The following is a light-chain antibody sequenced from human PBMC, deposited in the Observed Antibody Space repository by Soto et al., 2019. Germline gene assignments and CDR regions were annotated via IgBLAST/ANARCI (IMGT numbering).Light chain of an antibody. CDR2: GDS. CDR1: QGIGNA. Sequence: AIQITQSPSSLSASVGDRVTISSRASQGIGNALGWYQQKPGKPPKVLIYGDSNLQSGVPPRFSDSGSGPDFTLAISSLQPEDSATYYCLQDINYPWTFGQGTKVEIK. V-gene: IGKV1-6*01. J-gene: IGKJ1*01. CDR3: LQDINYPWT.